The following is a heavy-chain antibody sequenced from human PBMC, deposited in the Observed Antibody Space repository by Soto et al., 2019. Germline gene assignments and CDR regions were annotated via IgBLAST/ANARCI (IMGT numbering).Heavy chain of an antibody. CDR3: ARGTPIVATISFDY. V-gene: IGHV4-59*01. J-gene: IGHJ4*02. CDR2: MYNTGST. Sequence: SETLSLTWTVAGGSISGYYWSCIRQPPGKGLEWIGYMYNTGSTVYNPSFKSRVTISVDTSKNQLSLKLSSVTAADTAVYYCARGTPIVATISFDYWGQGTLVTVSS. CDR1: GGSISGYY. D-gene: IGHD5-12*01.